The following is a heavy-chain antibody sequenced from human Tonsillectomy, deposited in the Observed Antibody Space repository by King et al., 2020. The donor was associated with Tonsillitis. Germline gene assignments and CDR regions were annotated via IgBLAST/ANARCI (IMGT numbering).Heavy chain of an antibody. J-gene: IGHJ5*02. CDR1: GGSISPYY. Sequence: VQLQESGPGLVKPSETLSLTCSVSGGSISPYYWSWIRQPPGKGLEWIGYIYYAGTTSYNPSLRSRVTISVDTSTNQFSLELNSVTAADTAVYYCAKGDYSNYGSWGQGALVTVSS. CDR3: AKGDYSNYGS. V-gene: IGHV4-59*01. D-gene: IGHD4-11*01. CDR2: IYYAGTT.